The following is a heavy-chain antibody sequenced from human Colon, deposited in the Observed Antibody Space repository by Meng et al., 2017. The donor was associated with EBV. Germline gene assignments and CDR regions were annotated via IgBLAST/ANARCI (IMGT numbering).Heavy chain of an antibody. CDR1: GFTVSSNY. CDR2: VYSGGTT. Sequence: EVTRWESGGGLVHPGGSLGLSCAAFGFTVSSNYMSWVRQAPGKGLEWISVVYSGGTTYYADSVKGRFTISRDNSKNTLYLQMNSLRADDTAVYYCARDLTTMLRGALGFWGQGTLVTVSS. CDR3: ARDLTTMLRGALGF. J-gene: IGHJ4*02. D-gene: IGHD3-10*01. V-gene: IGHV3-66*01.